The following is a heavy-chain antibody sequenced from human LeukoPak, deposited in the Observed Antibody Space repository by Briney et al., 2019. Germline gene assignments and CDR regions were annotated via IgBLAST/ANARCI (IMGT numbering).Heavy chain of an antibody. V-gene: IGHV3-48*01. CDR1: GFTFSSYS. CDR3: ARTFSVAGPQDAFDV. Sequence: PGGSLRLSCAASGFTFSSYSMTWVRQAPGKGLEWVSYISSSSSTIYYADSVKGRFTISRDNSKNTLYLQMNSLRAEDTAVYYCARTFSVAGPQDAFDVWGQGTMVTVSS. J-gene: IGHJ3*01. D-gene: IGHD6-19*01. CDR2: ISSSSSTI.